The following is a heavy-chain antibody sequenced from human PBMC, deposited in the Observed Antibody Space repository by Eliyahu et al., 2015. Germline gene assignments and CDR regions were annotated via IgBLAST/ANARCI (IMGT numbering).Heavy chain of an antibody. D-gene: IGHD6-19*01. V-gene: IGHV3-48*03. CDR3: VRSSGWYVGPFDY. CDR2: IGYSDGPP. Sequence: EVKVVESGGGXVQPGXSXXLSCXVSGFTFSXFEMNWVRQXPGKGLEWLSKIGYSDGPPLYADSVKGRFTISRDNAKNSIYLQMNSLRAEDTAVYYCVRSSGWYVGPFDYWGQGTLVTVSS. J-gene: IGHJ4*02. CDR1: GFTFSXFE.